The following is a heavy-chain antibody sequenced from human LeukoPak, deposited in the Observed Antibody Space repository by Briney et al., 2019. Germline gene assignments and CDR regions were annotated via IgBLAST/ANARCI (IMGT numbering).Heavy chain of an antibody. Sequence: SETLSLTCTVSGGSISSYYWSWIRQPPGKGLEWIGYIYYSGSTNYNPSLKSRVTISVDTSKNQFSLKLSPVTAADTAVYYCARGMGATTPYSYWGQGTLVTVSS. CDR1: GGSISSYY. CDR3: ARGMGATTPYSY. J-gene: IGHJ4*02. D-gene: IGHD1-26*01. V-gene: IGHV4-59*01. CDR2: IYYSGST.